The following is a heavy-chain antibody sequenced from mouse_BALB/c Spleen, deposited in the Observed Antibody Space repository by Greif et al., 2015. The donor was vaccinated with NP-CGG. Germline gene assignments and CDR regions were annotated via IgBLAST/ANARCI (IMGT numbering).Heavy chain of an antibody. CDR3: ARTDYLEGYFNV. CDR2: IYPGSGST. J-gene: IGHJ1*01. CDR1: CYNFTSYW. V-gene: IGHV1-55*01. Sequence: VKLVESGAELVKPGTSVKLSCKASCYNFTSYWINWVKLRPGQGLEWIGDIYPGSGSTNYNEKFKSKATLTVDTSPSTAYMQLSSLASEDSALYYCARTDYLEGYFNVWGAGTTVTVSS. D-gene: IGHD5-5*01.